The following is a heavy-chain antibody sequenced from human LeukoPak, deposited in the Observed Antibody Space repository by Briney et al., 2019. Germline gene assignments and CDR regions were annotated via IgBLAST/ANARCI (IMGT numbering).Heavy chain of an antibody. Sequence: GGSLRLSCAASGFTFSSYSMNWVRHAPGKGLEWVSSISSSNSYIYYADSVKGRFTISRDNDKSSLYLQMNSLRAEDTAVYYCARDLYYYGSGSSNWFDPWGQGTLVTVSS. V-gene: IGHV3-21*01. CDR2: ISSSNSYI. CDR3: ARDLYYYGSGSSNWFDP. D-gene: IGHD3-10*01. J-gene: IGHJ5*02. CDR1: GFTFSSYS.